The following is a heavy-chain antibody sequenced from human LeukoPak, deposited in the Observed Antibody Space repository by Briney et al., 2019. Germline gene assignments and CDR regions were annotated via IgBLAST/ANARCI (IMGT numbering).Heavy chain of an antibody. V-gene: IGHV1-18*01. Sequence: ASVKVSCKASGYTFTSYGISWVRQAPGQGLEWMGWISAYNGNTNYAQKLQGRVTVTTDTSTSTAYMELRSLRSDDTAVYYCASTPGGRATTYFDYWGQGTLVTVSS. CDR3: ASTPGGRATTYFDY. D-gene: IGHD1-26*01. CDR2: ISAYNGNT. CDR1: GYTFTSYG. J-gene: IGHJ4*02.